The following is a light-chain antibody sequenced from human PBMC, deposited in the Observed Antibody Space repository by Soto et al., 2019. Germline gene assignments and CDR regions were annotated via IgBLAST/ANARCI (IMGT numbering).Light chain of an antibody. CDR1: NSNIGSNA. Sequence: QSVLTQSPSVSGAPRQSVNISCSGNNSNIGSNAVHWYQQLPGKAPKLLMYYNDMLPSGVSDRFSGSKSGTSVSLAISGLQSEDEGDYYCATWDDRLTAWVFGGGTKVTVL. CDR2: YND. V-gene: IGLV1-36*01. J-gene: IGLJ3*02. CDR3: ATWDDRLTAWV.